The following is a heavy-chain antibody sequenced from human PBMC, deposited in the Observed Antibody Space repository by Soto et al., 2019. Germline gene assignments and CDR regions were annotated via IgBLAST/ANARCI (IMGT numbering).Heavy chain of an antibody. CDR1: GFTFSSYA. D-gene: IGHD2-2*01. CDR3: AKVRYCSSTSCQAWFDP. CDR2: ISGSGGST. Sequence: HPXGSLSRSFAASGFTFSSYAMSWVRQAPGKGLEWVSAISGSGGSTYYADSVKGRFTISRDNSKNTLYLQMNSLRAEDTAVYYCAKVRYCSSTSCQAWFDPWGQGTLVTVSS. V-gene: IGHV3-23*01. J-gene: IGHJ5*02.